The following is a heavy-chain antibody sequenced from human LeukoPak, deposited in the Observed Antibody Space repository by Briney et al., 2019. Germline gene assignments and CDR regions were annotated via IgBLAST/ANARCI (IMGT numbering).Heavy chain of an antibody. D-gene: IGHD3-22*01. CDR3: ARGDGYYSAIDY. CDR1: GGSISSYY. CDR2: IYYSGST. J-gene: IGHJ4*02. Sequence: PSETLSLTCTDSGGSISSYYWCWIRQPPGKGLEWIGYIYYSGSTNYNPSLKSRVTISVDTSKNQFSLKVSSVTAADTAVYYCARGDGYYSAIDYWSQGTLVTVSS. V-gene: IGHV4-59*01.